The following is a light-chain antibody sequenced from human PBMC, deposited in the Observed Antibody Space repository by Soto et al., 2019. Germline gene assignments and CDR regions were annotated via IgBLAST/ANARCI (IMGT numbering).Light chain of an antibody. Sequence: QSALTQPPSASGSPGQSVTISCTGTSTDIGGYNFVSWYQQHPGKAPKLIISEVNKRPSGVPDRFSGSKSANTASLTVSGLQAEDEADYYCSSYAGRNTWVFGVGTKVTVL. CDR2: EVN. V-gene: IGLV2-8*01. CDR3: SSYAGRNTWV. CDR1: STDIGGYNF. J-gene: IGLJ3*02.